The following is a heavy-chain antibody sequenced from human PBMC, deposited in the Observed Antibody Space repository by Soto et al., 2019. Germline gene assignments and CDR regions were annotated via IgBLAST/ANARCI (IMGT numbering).Heavy chain of an antibody. CDR2: IYYSGRT. CDR1: GDSLSSPTYY. J-gene: IGHJ6*02. V-gene: IGHV4-61*01. CDR3: ARETTEPEYYYGLEL. Sequence: QMQLQESGPGLVRPSETLSLTCTVSGDSLSSPTYYWTWIRQPPGKGLEWIAHIYYSGRTIYNPSLQSRVAISVDTSTNQFYLELNSVTAADTAVYFCARETTEPEYYYGLELWGQGTTVIVSS. D-gene: IGHD4-17*01.